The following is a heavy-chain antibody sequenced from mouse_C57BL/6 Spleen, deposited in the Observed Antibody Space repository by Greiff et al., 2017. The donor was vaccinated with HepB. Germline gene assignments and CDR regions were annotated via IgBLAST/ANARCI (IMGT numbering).Heavy chain of an antibody. V-gene: IGHV1-62-2*01. D-gene: IGHD2-4*01. Sequence: VQLQQSGAELVKPGASVKLSCKASGYTFTDYTIHWVKQRPGQGLEWIGEFYPGGGNIKYNEKFKVNATLTADTSSSTVYMELSSLTSEDSAVYFCARHEGRLDYAMDYWGQGTSVTVSS. CDR1: GYTFTDYT. J-gene: IGHJ4*01. CDR2: FYPGGGNI. CDR3: ARHEGRLDYAMDY.